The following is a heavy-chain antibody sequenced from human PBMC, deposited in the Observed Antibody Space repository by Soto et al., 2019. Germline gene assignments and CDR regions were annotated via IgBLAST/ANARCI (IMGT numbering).Heavy chain of an antibody. Sequence: QVQLVQSGAEVKKPGASVTVSCKTSGYTFSSIGISWVRQAPGQGLEWMGWISPHKDDTYYAQRLQGRVTMTTDTSTSTAYMELRSLRSDDTAVYFCARVLDGSGSYFTNYWGQGTLVSVSS. V-gene: IGHV1-18*01. CDR1: GYTFSSIG. CDR3: ARVLDGSGSYFTNY. D-gene: IGHD3-10*01. CDR2: ISPHKDDT. J-gene: IGHJ4*02.